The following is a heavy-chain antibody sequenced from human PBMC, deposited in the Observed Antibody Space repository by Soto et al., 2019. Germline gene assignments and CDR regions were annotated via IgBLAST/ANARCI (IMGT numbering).Heavy chain of an antibody. CDR3: ARYRREAVAGYTLDN. Sequence: SETLSLTCTVSGGFISNYYWSWVRQSPGKGLEWIGYVYNSGSTNYNPSLKSRVTISEDTSKSQFSLKVNSMTAADTAVYYCARYRREAVAGYTLDNWGQGILVTVSS. D-gene: IGHD6-13*01. CDR1: GGFISNYY. CDR2: VYNSGST. J-gene: IGHJ4*02. V-gene: IGHV4-59*01.